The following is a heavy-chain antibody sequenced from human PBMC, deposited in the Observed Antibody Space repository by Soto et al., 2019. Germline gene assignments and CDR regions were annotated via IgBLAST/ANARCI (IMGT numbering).Heavy chain of an antibody. CDR1: GFTFSSYA. V-gene: IGHV3-23*01. J-gene: IGHJ4*02. CDR2: ISGSGGST. CDR3: AKTQNVGANYYFDY. D-gene: IGHD1-26*01. Sequence: LRLSCAASGFTFSSYAMSWVRQAPGKGLEWVSAISGSGGSTYSADSVKGRFTISRDNSKNTLYLQMNSLRAEDTAVYYCAKTQNVGANYYFDYWGQGTLVTVSS.